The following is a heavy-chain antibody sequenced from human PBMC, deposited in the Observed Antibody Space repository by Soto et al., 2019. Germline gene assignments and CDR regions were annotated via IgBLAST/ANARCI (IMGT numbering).Heavy chain of an antibody. CDR3: VRGGGGGLFEP. CDR1: GFTFGDSY. D-gene: IGHD2-15*01. CDR2: ISPGSRYP. Sequence: GGSLRLSCAGSGFTFGDSYMSWIRQAPGKGLEWLSYISPGSRYPAYADSVKGRFTISRGNAKRSLYLQMMSLTAEDTAIYYCVRGGGGGLFEPCGEGTMVPVST. V-gene: IGHV3-11*06. J-gene: IGHJ5*02.